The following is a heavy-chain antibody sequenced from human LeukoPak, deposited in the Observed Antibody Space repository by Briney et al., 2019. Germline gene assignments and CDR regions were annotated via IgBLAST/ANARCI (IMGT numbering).Heavy chain of an antibody. D-gene: IGHD5-12*01. CDR2: ISSSSSYI. J-gene: IGHJ6*02. CDR3: ARVWVATASYYYYYGMDV. V-gene: IGHV3-21*01. Sequence: GGSLRLSCAASGFTFSSYSMNWVRQAPGKGLECVSSISSSSSYIYYADSVKGRFTISRDNAKNSLYLQMNSLRAVDTAVYYCARVWVATASYYYYYGMDVWGQGTTVTVSS. CDR1: GFTFSSYS.